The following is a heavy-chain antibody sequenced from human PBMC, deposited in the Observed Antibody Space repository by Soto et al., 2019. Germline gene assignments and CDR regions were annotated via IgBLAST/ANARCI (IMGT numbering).Heavy chain of an antibody. Sequence: SETLSLTCTVSSGSISVTDVFWGWVRQPPGKGLEWIGNVDYSGTAYFSPSLATRVTFHIDTSKNQFSLTLYSVTAADTAVYYCARITGRHLDYWGQGILVTVSS. CDR2: VDYSGTA. CDR1: SGSISVTDVF. V-gene: IGHV4-39*01. CDR3: ARITGRHLDY. J-gene: IGHJ4*02. D-gene: IGHD1-20*01.